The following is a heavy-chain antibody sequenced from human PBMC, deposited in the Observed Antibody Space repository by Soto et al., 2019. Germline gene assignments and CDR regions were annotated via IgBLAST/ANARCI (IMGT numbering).Heavy chain of an antibody. J-gene: IGHJ4*02. V-gene: IGHV4-34*01. Sequence: QVQLQQWGAGLLKPSETLSLTCAVYGGSFSGYYWNWIRQPPGKGLEWIGEINHSGSTNYNPSLKSRVTILVDTSKKPFSLKLSSGTGADTAVYYCGRGWGKKFDYRGQGTLVTVSS. CDR1: GGSFSGYY. D-gene: IGHD7-27*01. CDR3: GRGWGKKFDY. CDR2: INHSGST.